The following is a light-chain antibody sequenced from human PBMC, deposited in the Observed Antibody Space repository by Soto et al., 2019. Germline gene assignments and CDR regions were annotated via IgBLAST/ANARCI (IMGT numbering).Light chain of an antibody. CDR1: QSLNSR. V-gene: IGKV1-5*01. CDR2: DAS. J-gene: IGKJ1*01. CDR3: QQYKSYST. Sequence: DIRLTQSASTLSGSFGDRVTLTFRASQSLNSRLAWYQQRPGKAPKLLIYDASTLESGVPSRFSGSGSGTEFTLTINNLQPDDLATYICQQYKSYSTFGRGTKVDI.